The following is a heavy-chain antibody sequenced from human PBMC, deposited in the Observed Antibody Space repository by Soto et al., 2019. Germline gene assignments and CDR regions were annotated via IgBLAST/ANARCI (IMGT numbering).Heavy chain of an antibody. CDR2: TYYDGNNK. CDR1: GFTFSGYA. D-gene: IGHD3-16*01. V-gene: IGHV3-33*01. Sequence: GGSLRLSCAASGFTFSGYAMHWVRQAPGKGLEWVALTYYDGNNKYYADSVKGRFTISRDNSRNTLYLQMNSLRAEDTAVYYCARGTGWGSRGVYAMDVGGQGTMVTVSS. CDR3: ARGTGWGSRGVYAMDV. J-gene: IGHJ6*02.